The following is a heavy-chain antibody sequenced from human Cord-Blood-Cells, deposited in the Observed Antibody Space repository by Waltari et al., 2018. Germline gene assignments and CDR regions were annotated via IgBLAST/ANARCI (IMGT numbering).Heavy chain of an antibody. V-gene: IGHV3-30*18. Sequence: QVQLVESGGGVVQPGRSLRLSCAASGFTFSSYGMHWVRQAPGKGLVGVAVISYDGSNKYYADSVKGRFTISRDNSKSTLYLQMNSLRAEDTAVYYCAKENSSSSFFAFDIWGQGTMVTVSS. CDR3: AKENSSSSFFAFDI. D-gene: IGHD6-6*01. CDR2: ISYDGSNK. CDR1: GFTFSSYG. J-gene: IGHJ3*02.